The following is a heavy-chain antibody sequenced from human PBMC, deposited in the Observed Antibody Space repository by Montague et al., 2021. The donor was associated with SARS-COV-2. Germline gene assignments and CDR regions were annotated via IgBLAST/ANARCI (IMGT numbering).Heavy chain of an antibody. D-gene: IGHD4-17*01. Sequence: CAISGDSVSSDTAAWHWIRQSPSRGLEWLGRTFYRSHWHTDSAASVRSRISFSGDISKNQFSLHLNSVTPEDTAIYYCARDGDYGGTWYSFLQNWGQGTLVTVSS. CDR3: ARDGDYGGTWYSFLQN. CDR2: TFYRSHWHT. V-gene: IGHV6-1*01. J-gene: IGHJ1*01. CDR1: GDSVSSDTAA.